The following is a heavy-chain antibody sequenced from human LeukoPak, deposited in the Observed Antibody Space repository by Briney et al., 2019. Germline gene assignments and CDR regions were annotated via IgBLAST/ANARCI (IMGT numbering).Heavy chain of an antibody. D-gene: IGHD2-2*01. V-gene: IGHV3-23*01. Sequence: GGSLRLSCAASGFPFGGYGMSWVRQAPGKGLEWVSTVSGGAENTHYADSVKGRHTISRDNSKNTLYLQMNSLRVEDTAVYYCARDVPPNGVVEGAMFGCWGQGTPVTVSS. CDR2: VSGGAENT. CDR3: ARDVPPNGVVEGAMFGC. J-gene: IGHJ4*02. CDR1: GFPFGGYG.